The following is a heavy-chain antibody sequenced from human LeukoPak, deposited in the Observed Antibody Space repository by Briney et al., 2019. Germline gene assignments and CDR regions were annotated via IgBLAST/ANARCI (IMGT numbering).Heavy chain of an antibody. CDR1: GFTFSSYW. Sequence: PGGSLRLSCAASGFTFSSYWMHWVRHAPGKGLVWVSRINSDGSSTSYADSVKGRFTISRDNAKNTLYLQMNSLRAEDTAVYYCASWTTSYYYMDVWGKGTTVTVSS. CDR3: ASWTTSYYYMDV. CDR2: INSDGSST. D-gene: IGHD3/OR15-3a*01. V-gene: IGHV3-74*01. J-gene: IGHJ6*03.